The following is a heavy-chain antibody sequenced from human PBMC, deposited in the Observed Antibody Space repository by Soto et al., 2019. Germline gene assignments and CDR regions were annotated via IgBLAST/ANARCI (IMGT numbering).Heavy chain of an antibody. Sequence: PSETLSLTCTVSGGSVSSGSYYWSWIRQPPGKGLEWIGYIYYSGSTNYNPSLKSRVTISVDTSKNQFSLKLSSVTAADTAVYYCARRLYDSSGLIDYWGQGTLVTVSS. CDR3: ARRLYDSSGLIDY. J-gene: IGHJ4*02. D-gene: IGHD3-22*01. CDR1: GGSVSSGSYY. CDR2: IYYSGST. V-gene: IGHV4-61*01.